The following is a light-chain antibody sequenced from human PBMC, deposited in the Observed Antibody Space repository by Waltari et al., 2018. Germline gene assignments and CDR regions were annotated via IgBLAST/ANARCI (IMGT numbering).Light chain of an antibody. V-gene: IGLV2-23*01. CDR3: CSYAGSSTVK. CDR1: SSSVGRYKL. J-gene: IGLJ2*01. CDR2: ADS. Sequence: QSALTQPASVSGSPGQSITISCTGTSSSVGRYKLVPWYQQHPGKAPRLMIYADSNRPSGSSNRFSGSKSGNTASLTISGLQAEDEAAYYCCSYAGSSTVKFGEGTYLTVL.